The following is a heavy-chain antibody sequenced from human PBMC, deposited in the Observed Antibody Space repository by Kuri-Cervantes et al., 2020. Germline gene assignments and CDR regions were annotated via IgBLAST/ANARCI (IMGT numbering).Heavy chain of an antibody. D-gene: IGHD6-13*01. V-gene: IGHV3-64*04. J-gene: IGHJ6*02. Sequence: GESLKISCAASGFTFSSYAMHWVRQAPGKGLEWVSGISWNSGSIGYADSVKGRFTISRDNSKNTLYLQMNSLRAEDTAVYYCARERGHDSSSWYAYYYYYGMDVWGQGTTVTVSS. CDR3: ARERGHDSSSWYAYYYYYGMDV. CDR1: GFTFSSYA. CDR2: ISWNSGSI.